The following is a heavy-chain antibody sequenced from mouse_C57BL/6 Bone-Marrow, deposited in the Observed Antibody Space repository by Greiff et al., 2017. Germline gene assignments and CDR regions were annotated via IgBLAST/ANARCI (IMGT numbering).Heavy chain of an antibody. Sequence: VQLQQSGAELVRPGASVKLSCTASGFNIKDYYMHWVKQRPEQGLEWIGRIDPEDGDTESAPKFQGKASMTADTSSNTAYLQLSSLTSEDTAVYYCTKDDYDHYWGQGTTRTVSS. CDR2: IDPEDGDT. D-gene: IGHD2-4*01. CDR1: GFNIKDYY. J-gene: IGHJ2*01. CDR3: TKDDYDHY. V-gene: IGHV14-1*01.